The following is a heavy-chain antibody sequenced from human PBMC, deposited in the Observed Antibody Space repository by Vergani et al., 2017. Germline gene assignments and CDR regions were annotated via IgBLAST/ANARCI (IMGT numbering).Heavy chain of an antibody. D-gene: IGHD2-15*01. J-gene: IGHJ4*02. CDR1: GFTFSSYG. V-gene: IGHV3-33*01. CDR2: IWYDGSNK. Sequence: VQLVESGGGVVQPGRSLRLSCAASGFTFSSYGMHWVRQAPGKGLEWVAVIWYDGSNKYYADSVKGRFTISRDNSKNTLYLQMNSLRAEDTAVYYCARDRGPYCSGGSCYSLAYWGQGTLVTVSS. CDR3: ARDRGPYCSGGSCYSLAY.